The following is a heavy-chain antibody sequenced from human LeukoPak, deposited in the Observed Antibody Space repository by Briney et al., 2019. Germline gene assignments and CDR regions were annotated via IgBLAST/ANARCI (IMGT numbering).Heavy chain of an antibody. CDR2: IQNDESAK. V-gene: IGHV3-30*02. CDR1: GFTFSNSA. Sequence: GGSLRLSCAVSGFTFSNSAMHWVRQAPGKGLEWVAFIQNDESAKSYVDSVKGRFTLSRDISKNTLYLQMNRLTTEDVAVYYCARGVDYSFDYWGQGTLVTVSS. J-gene: IGHJ4*02. D-gene: IGHD3-3*01. CDR3: ARGVDYSFDY.